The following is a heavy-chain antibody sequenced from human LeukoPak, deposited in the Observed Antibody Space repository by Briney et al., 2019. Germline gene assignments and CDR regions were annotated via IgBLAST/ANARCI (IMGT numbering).Heavy chain of an antibody. Sequence: PGGSLRLSCAASGFTFNRYAMSWVRQAPGKGLEWISAISGSGDNTYYADSVEGRVTISRDNSRNTLYLQMNSLRAEDTAVYYCARAPDGYEAFDIWGQGTMVTVSS. CDR3: ARAPDGYEAFDI. J-gene: IGHJ3*02. CDR2: ISGSGDNT. V-gene: IGHV3-23*01. D-gene: IGHD3-22*01. CDR1: GFTFNRYA.